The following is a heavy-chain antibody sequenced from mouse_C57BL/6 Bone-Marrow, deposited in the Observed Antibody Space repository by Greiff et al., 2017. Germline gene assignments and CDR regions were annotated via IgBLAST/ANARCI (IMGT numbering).Heavy chain of an antibody. CDR3: ARRGFLRGFAD. CDR1: GYTFTSYW. D-gene: IGHD1-1*01. Sequence: QVQLQQPGAELVMPGASVKLSCKASGYTFTSYWMHWVKQRPGQGLEWIGEIDPSDSYTNYNQKFKGKSTLTVDKSSSTAYMQLSSLTSEDSAVYYCARRGFLRGFADWGQGTLVTVSA. V-gene: IGHV1-69*01. CDR2: IDPSDSYT. J-gene: IGHJ3*01.